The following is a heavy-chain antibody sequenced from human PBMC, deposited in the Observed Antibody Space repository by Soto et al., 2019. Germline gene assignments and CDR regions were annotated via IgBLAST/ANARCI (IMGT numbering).Heavy chain of an antibody. CDR2: ISDSGGST. D-gene: IGHD3-10*01. J-gene: IGHJ4*02. CDR1: GFIFSSYA. Sequence: EVQLLESGGGLVQPGGSLRLSCAASGFIFSSYAMNWVRQAPGKGLEWVSGISDSGGSTYYADSVKGRFTISRDNSKNTLYLQMYSLRAEDTAVYYCVGGDYYGSGTYFDFWGQGTLVTVSS. CDR3: VGGDYYGSGTYFDF. V-gene: IGHV3-23*01.